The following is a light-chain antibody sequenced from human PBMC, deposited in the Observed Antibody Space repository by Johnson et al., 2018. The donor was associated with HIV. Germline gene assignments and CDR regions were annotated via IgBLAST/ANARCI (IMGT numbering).Light chain of an antibody. CDR3: GTWDSCLSAGV. V-gene: IGLV1-51*02. CDR2: ENN. J-gene: IGLJ1*01. CDR1: SSNIGNNY. Sequence: QSVLTQPPSVSAAPGQKVTISCSGSSSNIGNNYVSWYQQLPGTAPKLLIYENNKRPSGIPDRFSGSKSGTSATLGITGHQTGDEADYYCGTWDSCLSAGVFGTGTKVTVL.